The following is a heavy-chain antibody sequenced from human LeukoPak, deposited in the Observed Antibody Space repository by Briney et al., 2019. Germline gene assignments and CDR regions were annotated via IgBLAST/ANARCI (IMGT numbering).Heavy chain of an antibody. CDR3: ARRQKVYYYGSGSYYYFDY. D-gene: IGHD3-10*01. V-gene: IGHV5-51*01. J-gene: IGHJ4*02. CDR1: GYSFTSYW. CDR2: IYPGDSDT. Sequence: RGESLKISCKGSGYSFTSYWIGWVRQMPGKGLEWMGIIYPGDSDTRYSPSFQGQVTISADKSISTAYLQWSSLKASDTAMYYCARRQKVYYYGSGSYYYFDYWGQGTLVTVSS.